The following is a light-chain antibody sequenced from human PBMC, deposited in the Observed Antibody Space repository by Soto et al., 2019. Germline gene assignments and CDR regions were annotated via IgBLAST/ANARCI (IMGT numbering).Light chain of an antibody. CDR1: SSDVGGYNY. J-gene: IGLJ2*01. CDR2: DVT. V-gene: IGLV2-11*01. Sequence: QSALTQPRSVSGSPGQSVTISCTGTSSDVGGYNYVSWYQRHPGKAPKLIISDVTKRPSGVPDRFSGSKSDNTASLTISGLQAEDEADYDCCSYAGSDILIFGGGTKLTVL. CDR3: CSYAGSDILI.